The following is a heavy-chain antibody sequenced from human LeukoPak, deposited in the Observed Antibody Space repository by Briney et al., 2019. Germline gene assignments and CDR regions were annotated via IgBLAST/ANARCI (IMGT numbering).Heavy chain of an antibody. D-gene: IGHD2-15*01. V-gene: IGHV3-48*03. CDR1: GFTFSSYE. J-gene: IGHJ2*01. CDR3: ARGVCSGGSCLLSNWYFGL. Sequence: GGSLRLSCAASGFTFSSYEMNWVRQAPGKGLEWVSYISSSGSTIYYADSVKGRFTISRDNAKNSLYLQMNSLRAEDTAVYYCARGVCSGGSCLLSNWYFGLWGRGTLVTVSS. CDR2: ISSSGSTI.